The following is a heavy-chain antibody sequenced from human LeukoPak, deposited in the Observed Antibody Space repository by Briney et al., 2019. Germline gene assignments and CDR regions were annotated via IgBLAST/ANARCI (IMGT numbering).Heavy chain of an antibody. CDR3: ARDLTGIIDY. CDR1: GGSISSSSYH. Sequence: KPSETLSLTCTVSGGSISSSSYHWGWIRQPPGKGLEWIGSIYYSGSTYYNPSLKSRVTISVDTSKNQFSLKLSSVTAADTAVYYCARDLTGIIDYWGQGTLVTVSS. CDR2: IYYSGST. D-gene: IGHD2/OR15-2a*01. J-gene: IGHJ4*02. V-gene: IGHV4-39*02.